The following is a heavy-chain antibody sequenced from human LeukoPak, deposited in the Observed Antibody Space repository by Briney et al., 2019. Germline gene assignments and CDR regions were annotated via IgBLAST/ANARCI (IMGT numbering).Heavy chain of an antibody. CDR3: AIASESGSFYRAFAY. J-gene: IGHJ4*02. Sequence: GGSLRLSCAASGFNVAAYAMYWVRQPPGKSLEWVSLISGDSDNKYSAASVKGRFTISRDNSNNSLYLQMNSLTTEDSAFYYCAIASESGSFYRAFAYWGQGALVTVSS. CDR1: GFNVAAYA. D-gene: IGHD3-10*01. CDR2: ISGDSDNK. V-gene: IGHV3-43*02.